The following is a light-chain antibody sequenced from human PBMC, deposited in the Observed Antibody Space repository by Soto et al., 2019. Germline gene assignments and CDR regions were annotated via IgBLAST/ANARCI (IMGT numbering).Light chain of an antibody. Sequence: EIVLTQSPGTLSLSPGERATLSCTASQTVSSSYLAWYQQKPGQAPRLLIHDASSRATGIPDRFSGSGSGTGFTLTITRLEPDDFALYYCQQYGTSPPTFGQGTKVEIK. CDR3: QQYGTSPPT. J-gene: IGKJ1*01. CDR2: DAS. V-gene: IGKV3-20*01. CDR1: QTVSSSY.